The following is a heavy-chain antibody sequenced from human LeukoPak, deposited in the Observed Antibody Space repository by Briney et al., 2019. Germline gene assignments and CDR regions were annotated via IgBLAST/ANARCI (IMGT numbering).Heavy chain of an antibody. D-gene: IGHD6-6*01. CDR3: AKEHTSSWVWYYYYYMDV. J-gene: IGHJ6*03. CDR2: IRYDGSNQ. V-gene: IGHV3-30*02. Sequence: GGSLRLSCAASGFTFSNYGIHWVRQAPGKALEWVAFIRYDGSNQYYADSVKGRFTISRDNSKNTLYLQMNSLRAEDTAVYYCAKEHTSSWVWYYYYYMDVWGKGTTVTVSS. CDR1: GFTFSNYG.